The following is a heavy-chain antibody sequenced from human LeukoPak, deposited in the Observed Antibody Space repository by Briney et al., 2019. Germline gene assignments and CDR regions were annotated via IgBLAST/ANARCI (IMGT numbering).Heavy chain of an antibody. CDR1: GFTFSNYG. Sequence: GRSLRLSCAASGFTFSNYGMHWVRQAPGKGLEWVAVISYDGTNKYYADSVKDRFTISRDNSKNTLYLQMNSLRAEDTAVYYCAREKGGYCSRTSCYLDYYYYYMDVWGKGTTVTISS. CDR3: AREKGGYCSRTSCYLDYYYYYMDV. CDR2: ISYDGTNK. V-gene: IGHV3-30*03. J-gene: IGHJ6*03. D-gene: IGHD2-2*01.